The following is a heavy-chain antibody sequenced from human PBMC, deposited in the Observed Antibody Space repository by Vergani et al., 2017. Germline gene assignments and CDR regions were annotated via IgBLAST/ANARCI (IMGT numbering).Heavy chain of an antibody. J-gene: IGHJ4*02. CDR2: IGKEGINT. CDR3: AKYLRDSTDELRYS. D-gene: IGHD2-21*02. V-gene: IGHV3-30*02. Sequence: QVQLVESAGGVVQPGGSLRLSCAASGFTFSNFGMHWIRQAPGKGLEWLAYIGKEGINTRYRDAVKGRFTVSRDNSKDILYLEMDSLRSEDTALYYCAKYLRDSTDELRYSWGPETLVVVSS. CDR1: GFTFSNFG.